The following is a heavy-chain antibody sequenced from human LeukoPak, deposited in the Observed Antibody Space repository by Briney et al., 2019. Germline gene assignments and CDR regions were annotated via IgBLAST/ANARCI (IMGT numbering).Heavy chain of an antibody. D-gene: IGHD5-24*01. J-gene: IGHJ6*02. CDR2: IDAYSGGT. Sequence: ASVKVSCKASGYTFTSYYMHWVRQAPGQGLEWMGWIDAYSGGTIYAQKFQGRLTMTRDTSITTAYLELTRLISDDTAVYYCAREESVATIYYYYYAMDVWGQGTTVTVSS. V-gene: IGHV1-2*02. CDR1: GYTFTSYY. CDR3: AREESVATIYYYYYAMDV.